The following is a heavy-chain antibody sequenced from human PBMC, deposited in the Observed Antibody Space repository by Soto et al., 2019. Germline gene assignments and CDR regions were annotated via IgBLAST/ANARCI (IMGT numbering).Heavy chain of an antibody. Sequence: QVLLQESGPGLVQPSGTLSLSCAVSGGSISSSHFWGWVRQPPGKGLEWVGDISHSGSVNYTPSLTRRVTISLDKSKNPFSPTLTSVTAADTAVYYCARSFGWYAIDYWCQGTRVIVSS. V-gene: IGHV4-4*02. CDR2: ISHSGSV. CDR3: ARSFGWYAIDY. CDR1: GGSISSSHF. J-gene: IGHJ4*02. D-gene: IGHD6-19*01.